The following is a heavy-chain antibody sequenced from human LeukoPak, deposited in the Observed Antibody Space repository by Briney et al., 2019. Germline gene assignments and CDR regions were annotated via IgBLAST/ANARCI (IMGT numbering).Heavy chain of an antibody. CDR3: ARRYSDYAETALDY. Sequence: ASVKVSCKASGYTFITYYIHWVRQAPGQGVGWMGIINPSGDSTTYAQKFQGRVTTTTDTSTSTVYMELSSLTSEDTAVYYCARRYSDYAETALDYWGQGTLVTVSS. CDR1: GYTFITYY. J-gene: IGHJ4*02. D-gene: IGHD5-12*01. CDR2: INPSGDST. V-gene: IGHV1-46*01.